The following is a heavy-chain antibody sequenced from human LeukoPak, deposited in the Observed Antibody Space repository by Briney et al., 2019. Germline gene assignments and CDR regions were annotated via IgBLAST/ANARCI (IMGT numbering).Heavy chain of an antibody. CDR2: IYYSGST. CDR1: GGSISSYY. CDR3: ASSGGSYYLGGAFDI. J-gene: IGHJ3*02. V-gene: IGHV4-59*01. Sequence: PSETLSLTCTVSGGSISSYYWSWIRQPPGKGLEWIGYIYYSGSTNYNPSLKSRVTISVDTSKNQFSLKLSSVTAADTAVYYCASSGGSYYLGGAFDIWGQGTMVTVSS. D-gene: IGHD1-26*01.